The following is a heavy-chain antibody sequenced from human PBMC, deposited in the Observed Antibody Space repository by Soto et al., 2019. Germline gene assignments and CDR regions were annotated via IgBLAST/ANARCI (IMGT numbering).Heavy chain of an antibody. D-gene: IGHD7-27*01. Sequence: EVQLVESGGGLVQPGGSLRRSCATSGFILSDCAMNWVYQAPGKGLEWVSYISSSSSVIDYEDSVKGRFTVSRDNARNSLYLQMNSLRAEDTAVYYCARDLSWGSNWYYYMDVWGKGTTVTVSS. V-gene: IGHV3-48*01. CDR1: GFILSDCA. J-gene: IGHJ6*03. CDR3: ARDLSWGSNWYYYMDV. CDR2: ISSSSSVI.